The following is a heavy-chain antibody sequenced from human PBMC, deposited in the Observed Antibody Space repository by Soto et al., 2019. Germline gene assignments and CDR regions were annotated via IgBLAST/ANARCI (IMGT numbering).Heavy chain of an antibody. CDR2: ISSSGRTI. V-gene: IGHV3-11*01. CDR3: ARVDRSITIFGVVIPRAFDI. CDR1: GFIFRDYY. D-gene: IGHD3-3*01. J-gene: IGHJ3*02. Sequence: LRLSCAPSGFIFRDYYMTWIRQPPGGGLAWVSYISSSGRTIYYADSVKGRFTISRDNARNSLYLQMNSLRAEDTAVYYCARVDRSITIFGVVIPRAFDIWGQGTMVTVSS.